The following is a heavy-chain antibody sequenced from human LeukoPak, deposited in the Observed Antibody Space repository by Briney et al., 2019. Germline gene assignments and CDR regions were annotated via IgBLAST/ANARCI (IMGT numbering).Heavy chain of an antibody. CDR2: IKQDGSEK. Sequence: GGSLRLSCAASGFTFSSYWMSWVRQAPGKGLEWVANIKQDGSEKYYVDSVKGRFTISRDNAKNSLYLQMNSLRAEDTAVYYCARERLYYYDSSGYYGYYYYMDVWGKGTTVTISS. J-gene: IGHJ6*03. D-gene: IGHD3-22*01. CDR1: GFTFSSYW. V-gene: IGHV3-7*01. CDR3: ARERLYYYDSSGYYGYYYYMDV.